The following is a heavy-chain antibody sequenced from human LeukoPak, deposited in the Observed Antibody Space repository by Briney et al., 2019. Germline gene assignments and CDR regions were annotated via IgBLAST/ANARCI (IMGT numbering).Heavy chain of an antibody. Sequence: SETLSLTCTVSGGSISSYYWSWIRQPPGKGLEWIGYIYYSGSTNYNPSLKSRVTISVDTSKNQFSLKLSSVTAADTAVYYCASSSNAGPYCGGDCYLFDYWGQGTLVTVSS. D-gene: IGHD2-21*02. J-gene: IGHJ4*02. V-gene: IGHV4-59*01. CDR3: ASSSNAGPYCGGDCYLFDY. CDR1: GGSISSYY. CDR2: IYYSGST.